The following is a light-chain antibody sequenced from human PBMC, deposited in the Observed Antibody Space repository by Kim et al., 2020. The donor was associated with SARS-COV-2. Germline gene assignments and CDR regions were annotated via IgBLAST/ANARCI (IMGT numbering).Light chain of an antibody. CDR3: CSYAGDSVV. Sequence: PGQSVTISCTGTSSNVGSYSYVSWYQQHPGKAPKLMIYDVIKRPSGVPDRFSGSKSDNTASLTISGLQAEDEADYYCCSYAGDSVVFGGGTQLTVL. V-gene: IGLV2-11*01. CDR1: SSNVGSYSY. CDR2: DVI. J-gene: IGLJ2*01.